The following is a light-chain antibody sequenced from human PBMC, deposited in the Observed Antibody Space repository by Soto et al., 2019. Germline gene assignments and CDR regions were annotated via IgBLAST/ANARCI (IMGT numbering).Light chain of an antibody. Sequence: NFMLTQPHSVSESPGKTVTISCTGSSGSIASNYVQWYQQRPGSAPTTVIYADDQRPSGVPDRFSGSIDSSSNSASLTISGLRTEDEADYYCQSSDSSNVVFGGGTKLTVL. J-gene: IGLJ2*01. CDR2: ADD. V-gene: IGLV6-57*02. CDR3: QSSDSSNVV. CDR1: SGSIASNY.